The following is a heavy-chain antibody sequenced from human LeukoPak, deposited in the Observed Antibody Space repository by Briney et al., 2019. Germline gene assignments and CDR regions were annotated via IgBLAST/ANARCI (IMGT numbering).Heavy chain of an antibody. J-gene: IGHJ5*02. CDR2: IYPGDSYT. Sequence: GESLKISCKGSGYSFTSYWIGWVRQMPGKGLGRIGIIYPGDSYTKYSPSFPGQVTISAATSISTAYLQWSSLKASDTAMYYCARLGVYCSGGSCYSQSNNWFDAWGQGALVTVSS. D-gene: IGHD2-15*01. V-gene: IGHV5-51*01. CDR3: ARLGVYCSGGSCYSQSNNWFDA. CDR1: GYSFTSYW.